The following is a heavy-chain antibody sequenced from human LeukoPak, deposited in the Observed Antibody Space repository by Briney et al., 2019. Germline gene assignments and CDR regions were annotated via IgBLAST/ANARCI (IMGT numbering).Heavy chain of an antibody. J-gene: IGHJ1*01. D-gene: IGHD6-13*01. CDR3: ARKVRKAAAGPTRYFQH. V-gene: IGHV3-66*01. Sequence: QTGGSLRLSCAASGFTVSSNYMSWVRQAPGKGLEWVSVIYSGGSTYYADSVKGRFTISRDNSKNTLYLQMNSLRAEDTAVYYCARKVRKAAAGPTRYFQHWGQGTLVTVSS. CDR1: GFTVSSNY. CDR2: IYSGGST.